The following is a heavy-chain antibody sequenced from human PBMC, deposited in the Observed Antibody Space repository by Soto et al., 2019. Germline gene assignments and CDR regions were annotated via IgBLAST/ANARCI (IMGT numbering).Heavy chain of an antibody. V-gene: IGHV1-2*02. Sequence: GASVKVSCKASGYTFTGYYMHWVLQAPGQGLEWMGWINPNSGGTNYAQKFQGRVTMTRDTSISTAYMELSRLRSDDTAVYYCARAVVVPAAEYYYYGMDVWGQGTTVTVSS. D-gene: IGHD2-2*01. CDR2: INPNSGGT. CDR3: ARAVVVPAAEYYYYGMDV. J-gene: IGHJ6*02. CDR1: GYTFTGYY.